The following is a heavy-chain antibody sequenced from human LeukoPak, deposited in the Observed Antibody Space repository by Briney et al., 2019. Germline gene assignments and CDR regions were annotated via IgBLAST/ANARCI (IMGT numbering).Heavy chain of an antibody. V-gene: IGHV4-59*12. D-gene: IGHD3-10*01. CDR2: IYSSGNT. Sequence: SETLSLTCTVSGGSIITYYWSWIRQPPGKGLEWIGYIYSSGNTDYNSSLKSRVTMSVNASKNQFSLKLSSVTAADTAVYYCARGRNTMVRGAIGAETRYYSCYYMDVWGKGTTVTVSS. J-gene: IGHJ6*03. CDR1: GGSIITYY. CDR3: ARGRNTMVRGAIGAETRYYSCYYMDV.